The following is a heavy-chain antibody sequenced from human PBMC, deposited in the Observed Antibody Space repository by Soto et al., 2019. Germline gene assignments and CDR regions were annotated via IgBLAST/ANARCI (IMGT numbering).Heavy chain of an antibody. CDR1: GFIFSHAW. J-gene: IGHJ5*02. CDR2: VTNNGGAT. D-gene: IGHD2-21*01. CDR3: AADIGPAYDSNNWFDP. V-gene: IGHV3-15*07. Sequence: EVQLVESGGDLVKPGGSLRLSCAASGFIFSHAWFHWVRQPPGKGLELVGRVTNNGGATDYAPSVKGRFTISRDDSKDMVYLQMSSLRTEDTAIYYCAADIGPAYDSNNWFDPWGQGTLVTVSS.